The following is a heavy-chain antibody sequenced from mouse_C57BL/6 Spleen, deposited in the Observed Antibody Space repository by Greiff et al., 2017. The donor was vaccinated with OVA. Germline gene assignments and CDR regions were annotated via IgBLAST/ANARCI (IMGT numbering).Heavy chain of an antibody. D-gene: IGHD1-1*01. J-gene: IGHJ4*01. CDR2: IDPSDSYT. CDR1: GYNFPRSF. CDR3: ARGTTVVARGDFYYYAMDY. V-gene: IGHV1-50*01. Sequence: QVQLQQPGAELVKPGASVKLSCKASGYNFPRSFMQWVKQRPGQGLEWIGEIDPSDSYTNYNQKFKGKATLTVDTSSSTAYMQLSSLTSEDSAVYYCARGTTVVARGDFYYYAMDYWGQGTSVTVSS.